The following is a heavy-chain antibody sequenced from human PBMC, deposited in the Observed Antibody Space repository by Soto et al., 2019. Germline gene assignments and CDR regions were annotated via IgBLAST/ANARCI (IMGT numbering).Heavy chain of an antibody. CDR1: GGSISSSSYY. J-gene: IGHJ4*02. CDR3: ATLRGLGVVSPYFDY. Sequence: SCTVSGGSISSSSYYWGWIRQPPGKGLEWIAYIYYTGITNFNPSLKSRGAISMDTSKNQFSLKLRSVTAADTAVYFCATLRGLGVVSPYFDYWGQGLMVTVSS. V-gene: IGHV4-39*07. CDR2: IYYTGIT. D-gene: IGHD3-10*01.